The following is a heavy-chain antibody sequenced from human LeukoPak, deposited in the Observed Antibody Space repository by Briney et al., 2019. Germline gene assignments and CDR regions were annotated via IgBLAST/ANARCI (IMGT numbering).Heavy chain of an antibody. CDR2: ISSDGSTR. CDR3: ASQVSTGH. J-gene: IGHJ4*02. V-gene: IGHV3-74*01. D-gene: IGHD3-10*01. CDR1: GLTFSRYW. Sequence: GGSLKLSCAASGLTFSRYWMHWVRQAPGKGLVWVSHISSDGSTRNYADSVKGRFTISRDNAKNMLSLQMNSLRADDTAMYYCASQVSTGHWGQGTLVTVSS.